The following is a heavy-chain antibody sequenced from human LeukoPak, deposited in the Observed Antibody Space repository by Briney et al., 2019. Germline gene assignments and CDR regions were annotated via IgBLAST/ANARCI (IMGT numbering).Heavy chain of an antibody. D-gene: IGHD6-13*01. CDR2: INQDESSI. Sequence: PGGSLRLSCAASGFTLSRYWMSWVRQAPGKGLEWVASINQDESSIFYVDSVKGRFTISRDNAKKSLYLQMNSLRAEDTAVYYCAREPSYSSSWYTTCDHWGQGILVTVSS. CDR3: AREPSYSSSWYTTCDH. CDR1: GFTLSRYW. V-gene: IGHV3-7*01. J-gene: IGHJ5*02.